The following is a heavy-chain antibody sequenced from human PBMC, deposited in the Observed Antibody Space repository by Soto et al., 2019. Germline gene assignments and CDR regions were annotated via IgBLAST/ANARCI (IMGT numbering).Heavy chain of an antibody. CDR3: ARSVGGSNVNFDY. CDR1: GYTFTSYD. J-gene: IGHJ4*02. CDR2: MNPDSGNT. Sequence: QVQLVQSGAEVRTPGASVKVSCKASGYTFTSYDINWVRQATGQGPEWMGWMNPDSGNTGYVQKFQGSVTMTRNTAISTAYMELSSLRSDDTAVYYCARSVGGSNVNFDYWGQGTLVTVSS. V-gene: IGHV1-8*01. D-gene: IGHD7-27*01.